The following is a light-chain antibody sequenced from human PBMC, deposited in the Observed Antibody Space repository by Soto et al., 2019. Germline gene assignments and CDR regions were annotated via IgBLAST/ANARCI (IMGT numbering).Light chain of an antibody. CDR3: QQRSYPIT. V-gene: IGKV3-11*01. CDR2: DAS. Sequence: ELVLTQSPATLSLSPGERATLSCRASQSVSSYLAWYQQKPGQAPRLLIYDASNRATGIPARFSGSGSGTDFTLTISSLEPEDFAVYYCQQRSYPITFGQGTRLEIK. CDR1: QSVSSY. J-gene: IGKJ5*01.